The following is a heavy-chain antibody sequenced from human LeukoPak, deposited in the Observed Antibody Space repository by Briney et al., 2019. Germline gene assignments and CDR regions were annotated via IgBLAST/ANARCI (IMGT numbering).Heavy chain of an antibody. J-gene: IGHJ6*02. CDR2: IYYSGST. D-gene: IGHD6-13*01. V-gene: IGHV4-61*08. Sequence: SQTLSLTCTVSGGSISSGGYYWSWIRQPPGKGLEWIGYIYYSGSTNYNPSLKSRVTISVDTSKNQFSLKLSSVTAADTAVYYCARTDAIAAAGTGPPTHYYYYGMDVWGQGTTVTVSS. CDR1: GGSISSGGYY. CDR3: ARTDAIAAAGTGPPTHYYYYGMDV.